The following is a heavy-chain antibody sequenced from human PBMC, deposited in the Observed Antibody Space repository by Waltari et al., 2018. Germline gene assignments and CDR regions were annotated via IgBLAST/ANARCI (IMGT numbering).Heavy chain of an antibody. J-gene: IGHJ4*02. CDR3: ATAPRYLDWSHYVDY. CDR1: GYTLPELS. V-gene: IGHV1-24*01. CDR2: LVPEDGET. Sequence: QVQLVQSGAEVKKPGASVKVSCKVSGYTLPELSMHWVRQAPGKGLEWMGGLVPEDGETIYAQKCQGRVTMTEDTSTDAAYRELSSRRSEDTAVYYWATAPRYLDWSHYVDYWGQGTLVTVSS. D-gene: IGHD3-9*01.